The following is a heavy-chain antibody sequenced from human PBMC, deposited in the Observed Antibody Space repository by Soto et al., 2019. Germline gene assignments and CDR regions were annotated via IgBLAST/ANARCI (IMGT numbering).Heavy chain of an antibody. D-gene: IGHD2-2*01. Sequence: TSETLSLTCGVYGGSFRNYYWIWVRQPPGKGLEWIGYIYYSGTTYYNPSLKSRVTISVDTSKNQFSLKLSSVSAADTALYYCARCSLVVVPAPGFDPWGRGTLVTVSS. V-gene: IGHV4-34*09. CDR2: IYYSGTT. J-gene: IGHJ5*02. CDR1: GGSFRNYY. CDR3: ARCSLVVVPAPGFDP.